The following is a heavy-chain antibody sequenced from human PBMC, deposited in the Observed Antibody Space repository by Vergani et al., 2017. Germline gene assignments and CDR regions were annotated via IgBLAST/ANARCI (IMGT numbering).Heavy chain of an antibody. J-gene: IGHJ4*02. CDR1: GGSISSYY. CDR3: ARGVEDYIWGSYRPGGIDY. CDR2: IYYSGST. Sequence: QVQLQESGPGLVKPSETLSLTCTVSGGSISSYYWSWIRQPPGKGLEWIGYIYYSGSTNYNPSLKSRVTISVDTSKNQFSLKLSSVTAADTAVYYCARGVEDYIWGSYRPGGIDYWGQGTLVTVSS. V-gene: IGHV4-59*12. D-gene: IGHD3-16*02.